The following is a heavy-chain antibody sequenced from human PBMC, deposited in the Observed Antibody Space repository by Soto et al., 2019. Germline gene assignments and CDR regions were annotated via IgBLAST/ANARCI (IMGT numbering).Heavy chain of an antibody. V-gene: IGHV3-23*01. CDR1: GFTFSSYA. CDR2: ISGSGGST. D-gene: IGHD2-21*01. Sequence: GGSLRLSCAASGFTFSSYAMSWVRQAPGKGLEWVSAISGSGGSTYYADSVNGRFTISRDNSKNTLYLQMNSLRAEDTAVYYCAKWVRGYSGYDYGIEAYCGGDCYSDDAFDIWGQGTMVTVSS. CDR3: AKWVRGYSGYDYGIEAYCGGDCYSDDAFDI. J-gene: IGHJ3*02.